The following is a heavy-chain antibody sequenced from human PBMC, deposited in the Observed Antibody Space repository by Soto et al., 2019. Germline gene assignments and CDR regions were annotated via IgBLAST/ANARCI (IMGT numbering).Heavy chain of an antibody. D-gene: IGHD3-16*01. J-gene: IGHJ6*04. CDR1: GFTFSSYA. CDR2: ISGSGGIT. V-gene: IGHV3-23*01. Sequence: GGSLRLSCAASGFTFSSYAMGWVRQAPGKGLDWVSVISGSGGITYSADSVKGRFTISRDNSKNILYLQMNSLRAEDTAVYYWATGITDTGGHYACCMDVWGKGPAGTLS. CDR3: ATGITDTGGHYACCMDV.